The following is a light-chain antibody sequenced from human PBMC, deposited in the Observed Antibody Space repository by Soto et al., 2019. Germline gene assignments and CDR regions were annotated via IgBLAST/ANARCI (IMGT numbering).Light chain of an antibody. V-gene: IGKV1-5*03. J-gene: IGKJ1*01. CDR2: KAS. Sequence: DIQQTQPPSTLSGPIEDRVTSTSRASQTISSWLAWYQQKPGKARKLLIYKASTLKSGVPSWFSGSGSGTEFTLTISILQPDDFATYCCQQYDSYWTFGQGTKVDNK. CDR3: QQYDSYWT. CDR1: QTISSW.